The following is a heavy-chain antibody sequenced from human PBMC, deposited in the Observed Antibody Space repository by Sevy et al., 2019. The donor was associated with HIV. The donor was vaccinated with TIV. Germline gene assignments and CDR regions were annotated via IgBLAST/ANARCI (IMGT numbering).Heavy chain of an antibody. V-gene: IGHV3-33*03. CDR3: AKRERSYYDSSGNYDAFDV. Sequence: GGSLRLSCAASGFDFSTYDMHWVRQAPGKGLEWVAFISFDGSDKWYVDSVKGRFPISRDNSKNTLYVQMNTLRDEDTAVYYCAKRERSYYDSSGNYDAFDVWGQGTSVTVSS. J-gene: IGHJ3*01. CDR1: GFDFSTYD. D-gene: IGHD3-22*01. CDR2: ISFDGSDK.